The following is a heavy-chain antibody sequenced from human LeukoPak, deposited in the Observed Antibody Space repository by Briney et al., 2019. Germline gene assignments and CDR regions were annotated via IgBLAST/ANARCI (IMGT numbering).Heavy chain of an antibody. V-gene: IGHV3-23*01. J-gene: IGHJ4*02. CDR3: AKKMVRGVITVQIPYYFDY. D-gene: IGHD3-10*01. CDR1: GFTFSSYG. CDR2: ISGSGGST. Sequence: PGGSLRLSCAASGFTFSSYGMSWVRQAPGKGLEWVSAISGSGGSTYYADSVKGRFTISRDNSKNTLYLQMNSLRAEDTAVYYCAKKMVRGVITVQIPYYFDYWGQGTLVTVSS.